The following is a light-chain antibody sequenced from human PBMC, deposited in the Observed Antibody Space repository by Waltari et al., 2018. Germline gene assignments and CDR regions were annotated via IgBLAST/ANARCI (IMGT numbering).Light chain of an antibody. J-gene: IGKJ1*01. CDR3: QKYGTLPAT. CDR2: EAS. CDR1: QSVSRY. Sequence: EIVLTQSPGTLSLSPGERATLSCRASQSVSRYLAWYQQKPGQAPRLLIDEASRRATGIPDRVSGSGSGTDFTVTISRLEPEYFAVYYCQKYGTLPATFGQGTKVEIK. V-gene: IGKV3-20*01.